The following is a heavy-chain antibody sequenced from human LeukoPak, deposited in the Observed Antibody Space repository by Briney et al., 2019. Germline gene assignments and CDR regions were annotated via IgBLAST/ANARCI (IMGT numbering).Heavy chain of an antibody. CDR1: GYTNDW. CDR2: IYFGNSDT. CDR3: ARQTYDYWLNP. D-gene: IGHD2-21*01. V-gene: IGHV5-51*01. Sequence: GESLKISCKVSGYTNDWIGWVRQMPGKGLEWMGIIYFGNSDTRYSPSFQGHVTISADKSISTAYLQWSSLEASDTAIYFCARQTYDYWLNPWGQGTLVTVSS. J-gene: IGHJ5*02.